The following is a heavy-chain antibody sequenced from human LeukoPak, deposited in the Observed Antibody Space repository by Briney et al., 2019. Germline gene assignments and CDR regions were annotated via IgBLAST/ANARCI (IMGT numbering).Heavy chain of an antibody. D-gene: IGHD6-13*01. Sequence: ASVKVSCKASGYTFTGYYMHWVRQAPGQGLEWMGWINPNSGGTDYAQKFQGRVTMTRDTSISTAYMELSRLRSDDTAVYYCASAISPGSWYYFDYWGQGTLVTVSS. CDR1: GYTFTGYY. CDR2: INPNSGGT. V-gene: IGHV1-2*02. J-gene: IGHJ4*02. CDR3: ASAISPGSWYYFDY.